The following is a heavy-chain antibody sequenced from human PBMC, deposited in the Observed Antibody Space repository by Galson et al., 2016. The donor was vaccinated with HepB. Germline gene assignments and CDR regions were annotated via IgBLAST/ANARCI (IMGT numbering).Heavy chain of an antibody. CDR1: GITFRSYT. CDR3: ASRHSGWYYFDY. D-gene: IGHD6-19*01. CDR2: ISGGSSYI. J-gene: IGHJ4*02. Sequence: SLRLSCAVSGITFRSYTMNWVRQAPGKGLEWVSSISGGSSYIYYADSVKGRLTISRDNAKNSLYLQTNSLGAEETAVYYCASRHSGWYYFDYWGQGTLVTVSS. V-gene: IGHV3-21*01.